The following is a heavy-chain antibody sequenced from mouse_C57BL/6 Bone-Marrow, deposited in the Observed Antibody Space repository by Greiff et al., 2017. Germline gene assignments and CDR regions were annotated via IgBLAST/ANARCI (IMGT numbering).Heavy chain of an antibody. CDR2: ISSGGSYT. CDR1: GFTFSSYG. J-gene: IGHJ2*01. CDR3: ARHRTTVVATLYYFDY. D-gene: IGHD1-1*01. Sequence: EVMLVESGGDLVKPGGSLKLSCAASGFTFSSYGMSWVRQTPDKRLEWVATISSGGSYTYYPDSVKGRFTISRDNAKNTLYLQMSSLKSEDTAMYYCARHRTTVVATLYYFDYWGQGTTLTVSS. V-gene: IGHV5-6*01.